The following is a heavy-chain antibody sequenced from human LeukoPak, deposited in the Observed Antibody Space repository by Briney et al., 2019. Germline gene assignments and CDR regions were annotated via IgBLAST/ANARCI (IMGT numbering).Heavy chain of an antibody. CDR1: GFTLSNAW. D-gene: IGHD1-26*01. CDR2: IKSNADGGTT. CDR3: TTAPPVGCELPVTSDY. Sequence: GGSLRLSCAADGFTLSNAWIKCVRQAPGKGLEWVGRIKSNADGGTTDYAAPVKGRFTISRDDSKNTLYLHLNSLKTEDAAIYDCTTAPPVGCELPVTSDYRGQGTLVTVSS. V-gene: IGHV3-15*01. J-gene: IGHJ4*02.